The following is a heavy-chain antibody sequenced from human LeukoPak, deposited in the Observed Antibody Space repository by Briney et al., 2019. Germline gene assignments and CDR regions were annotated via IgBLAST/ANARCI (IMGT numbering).Heavy chain of an antibody. D-gene: IGHD3-22*01. J-gene: IGHJ4*02. V-gene: IGHV4-59*08. CDR2: IYYSGRT. CDR3: ARSYYYDGSGYYYFDY. CDR1: GGSISTCY. Sequence: PSETLSLTCTVSGGSISTCYWSWIRQPPGKGLEWIGYIYYSGRTNYNPSLKSRLTISVDTSKNQFSLKLSSVTAADTAVYYCARSYYYDGSGYYYFDYWGQGTLVTVSS.